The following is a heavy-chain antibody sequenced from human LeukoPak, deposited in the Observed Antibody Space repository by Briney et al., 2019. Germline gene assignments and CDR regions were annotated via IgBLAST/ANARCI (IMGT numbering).Heavy chain of an antibody. CDR2: ISGSGGST. V-gene: IGHV3-23*01. D-gene: IGHD3-22*01. CDR1: GFTFSSYA. Sequence: GGSLRLSCAASGFTFSSYAMSWVRQAPGKGLEWVSAISGSGGSTYYADSVKGRFTISRDNSKNTLYLQMNSLRAEDTAVYYCAKHGPITMIVVGIWDYWGQGTLVTVSS. J-gene: IGHJ4*02. CDR3: AKHGPITMIVVGIWDY.